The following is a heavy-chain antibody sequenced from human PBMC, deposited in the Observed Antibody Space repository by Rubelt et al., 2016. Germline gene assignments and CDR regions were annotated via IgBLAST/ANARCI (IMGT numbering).Heavy chain of an antibody. Sequence: GGSLRLSCAASGFTVSSNFMSWVRQAPGKGLEWVSVIYSGGSTYNADSVTGRFTISRDNSKNTLYLQMNSLRAEDTAVYYCARDSAYGDYVSGGYYYGMDVWGQGTTVTVSS. CDR1: GFTVSSNF. CDR3: ARDSAYGDYVSGGYYYGMDV. V-gene: IGHV3-53*05. CDR2: IYSGGST. D-gene: IGHD4-17*01. J-gene: IGHJ6*02.